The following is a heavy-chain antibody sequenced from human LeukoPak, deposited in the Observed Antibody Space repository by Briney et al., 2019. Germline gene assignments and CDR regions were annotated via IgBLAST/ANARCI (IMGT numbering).Heavy chain of an antibody. D-gene: IGHD2-15*01. CDR1: GFTFSSYE. CDR3: ARGSDQTPSIFDY. V-gene: IGHV3-48*03. Sequence: GGSLRLSCAASGFTFSSYEMNWVRQAPGKGLEWVSYISSSGSTIYYADSVKGRFTISRDNDKNSLYLQMNSLRAEDTAVYYCARGSDQTPSIFDYWGQGTLVTVSS. CDR2: ISSSGSTI. J-gene: IGHJ4*02.